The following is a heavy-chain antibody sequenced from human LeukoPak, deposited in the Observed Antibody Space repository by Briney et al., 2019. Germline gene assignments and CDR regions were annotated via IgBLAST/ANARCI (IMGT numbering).Heavy chain of an antibody. D-gene: IGHD3-22*01. J-gene: IGHJ4*02. Sequence: SETLSLTCTVSGGSISSYYWSWIRQPAGKGLEWIGRIYTSGSTNYNPSLKSRVTMSVDTSKNQFSLKLSSVTAADTAVYYCARGGYYYDSSGYTEMTPWGQGTLVTVSS. CDR2: IYTSGST. V-gene: IGHV4-4*07. CDR1: GGSISSYY. CDR3: ARGGYYYDSSGYTEMTP.